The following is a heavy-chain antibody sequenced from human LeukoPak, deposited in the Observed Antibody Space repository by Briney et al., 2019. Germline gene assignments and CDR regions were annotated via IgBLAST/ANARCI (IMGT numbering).Heavy chain of an antibody. V-gene: IGHV4-39*07. D-gene: IGHD3-10*01. Sequence: PSETLSLTCTVSGGSISSSSYYWGWIRQPPGKGLEWIGSIYYSGSTYYNPSLKSRVTISVDTSKNQFSLKLSSVTAADTAVYYCARMGSANFDPWGQGTLVTVSS. J-gene: IGHJ5*02. CDR1: GGSISSSSYY. CDR3: ARMGSANFDP. CDR2: IYYSGST.